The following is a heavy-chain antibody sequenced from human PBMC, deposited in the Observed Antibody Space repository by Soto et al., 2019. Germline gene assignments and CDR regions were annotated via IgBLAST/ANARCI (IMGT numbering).Heavy chain of an antibody. D-gene: IGHD3-22*01. CDR1: GFTFSSYA. Sequence: QVQLVESGGGVVQPGRSLRLSCAASGFTFSSYAMHWVRQAPGKGLEWVAVISYDGSNKYYADSVKGRFTISRDNSKNTLYLQMNSLRAEDTAVYYCASGDSSGYYPFDSWGQGTLVTVSS. J-gene: IGHJ4*02. CDR2: ISYDGSNK. V-gene: IGHV3-30-3*01. CDR3: ASGDSSGYYPFDS.